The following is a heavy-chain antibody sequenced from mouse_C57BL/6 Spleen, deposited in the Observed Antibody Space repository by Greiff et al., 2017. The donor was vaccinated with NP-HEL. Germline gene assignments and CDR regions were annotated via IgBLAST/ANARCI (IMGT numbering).Heavy chain of an antibody. J-gene: IGHJ2*01. CDR3: ARSPTVVPFDY. V-gene: IGHV1-82*01. Sequence: QVHVKQSGPELVKPGASVKISCKASGYAFSSSWMNWVKQRPGKGLEWIGRIYPGDGDTNYNGKFKGKATLTADKSSSTAYMQLSSLTSEDSAVYVCARSPTVVPFDYWGQGTTRTVSS. CDR1: GYAFSSSW. D-gene: IGHD1-1*01. CDR2: IYPGDGDT.